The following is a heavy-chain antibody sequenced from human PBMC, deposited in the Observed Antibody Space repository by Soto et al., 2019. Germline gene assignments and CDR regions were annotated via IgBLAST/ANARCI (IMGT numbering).Heavy chain of an antibody. V-gene: IGHV4-59*08. CDR1: GGSISSYY. CDR2: IYYSGST. Sequence: SETLSLTCTVSGGSISSYYWSWIRQPPGKGLEWIGYIYYSGSTNYNPSLKSRVTISVDTSKNQFSLKLSSVTAADTAVYYCARHDTGDFDYWGQGTLVT. CDR3: ARHDTGDFDY. D-gene: IGHD2-2*02. J-gene: IGHJ4*02.